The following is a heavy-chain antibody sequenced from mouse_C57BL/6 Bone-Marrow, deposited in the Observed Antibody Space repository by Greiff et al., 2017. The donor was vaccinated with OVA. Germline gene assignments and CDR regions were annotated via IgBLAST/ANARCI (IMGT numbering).Heavy chain of an antibody. CDR2: ISNGGGST. V-gene: IGHV5-12*01. J-gene: IGHJ4*01. CDR3: ARLDAMDY. Sequence: EVNVVESGGGLVQPGGSLKLSCAASGFTFSDFYMYWIRQTPEKRLEWVAYISNGGGSTYYPDTVKGRFTISRYNAKNTLYLQMSRLKSEDTAMYYCARLDAMDYGGQGTSVTVSS. CDR1: GFTFSDFY.